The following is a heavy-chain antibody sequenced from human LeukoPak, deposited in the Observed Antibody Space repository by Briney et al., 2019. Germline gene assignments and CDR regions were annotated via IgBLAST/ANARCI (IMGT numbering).Heavy chain of an antibody. Sequence: GGSLRLSCVASGFMIDDHGRRWVRQAPGKGLEWVSGINWNGGSTGYVDSVKGRFTISRDNAKNSLYLQMNSLRAEDTALYYCARGTVSYYYYYMDVWGKGTTVTVSS. J-gene: IGHJ6*03. CDR1: GFMIDDHG. V-gene: IGHV3-20*04. CDR2: INWNGGST. D-gene: IGHD5/OR15-5a*01. CDR3: ARGTVSYYYYYMDV.